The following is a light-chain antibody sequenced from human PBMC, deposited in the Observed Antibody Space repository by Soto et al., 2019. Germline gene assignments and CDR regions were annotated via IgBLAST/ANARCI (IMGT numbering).Light chain of an antibody. V-gene: IGKV3-20*01. CDR1: QSVNSR. Sequence: EIVLTQSPGTLALSPGERATLYCRASQSVNSRLAWYQHQPGQAPRLLISGASNRASGIPARFSAWGSGTDFTLTISRVDPADFAFYYCQQYFTSPITFGQGTRLEIK. CDR2: GAS. J-gene: IGKJ5*01. CDR3: QQYFTSPIT.